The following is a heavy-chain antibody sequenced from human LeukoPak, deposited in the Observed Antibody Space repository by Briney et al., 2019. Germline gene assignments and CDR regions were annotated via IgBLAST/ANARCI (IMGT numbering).Heavy chain of an antibody. J-gene: IGHJ4*02. Sequence: GGSLRLSCVASGFTVSSYYVSWVRQAPGKGLEWVANIKQDGSEKYYVDSVKGRFTISRDNAQNSLYLQMNSLRAEDTAVYYCARDKVVGATIFDYWGQGTLVTVSS. D-gene: IGHD1-26*01. CDR3: ARDKVVGATIFDY. CDR1: GFTVSSYY. CDR2: IKQDGSEK. V-gene: IGHV3-7*01.